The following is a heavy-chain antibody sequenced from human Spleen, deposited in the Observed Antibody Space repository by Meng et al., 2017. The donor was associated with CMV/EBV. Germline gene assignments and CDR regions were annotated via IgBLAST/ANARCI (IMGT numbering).Heavy chain of an antibody. CDR3: ARDQQLIPAEYFQH. CDR2: ISAYNGNT. J-gene: IGHJ1*01. D-gene: IGHD6-13*01. V-gene: IGHV1-18*01. CDR1: GYTFTSYG. Sequence: QVQLVQSGAEGKKPGASVKISCKASGYTFTSYGMSWLRQAPGQGLEWMGWISAYNGNTIYAQKVQGRVTMTTDASTNTAYLELRSLRSDDTAVYSCARDQQLIPAEYFQHWGPGTLVTVSS.